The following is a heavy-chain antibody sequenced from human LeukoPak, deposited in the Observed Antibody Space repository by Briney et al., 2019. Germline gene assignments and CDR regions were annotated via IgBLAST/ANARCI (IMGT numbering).Heavy chain of an antibody. J-gene: IGHJ6*04. CDR3: AELGITMIGGV. CDR1: GFTFSYYG. CDR2: ISGHGGST. V-gene: IGHV3-23*01. D-gene: IGHD3-10*02. Sequence: GGSLRLSCVASGFTFSYYGMTWVRQAPGKGLEWVSAISGHGGSTYYADSGKGRFTISRDTSKNTLYLEMNSLRAEDTAVYYCAELGITMIGGVWGKGTTVTISS.